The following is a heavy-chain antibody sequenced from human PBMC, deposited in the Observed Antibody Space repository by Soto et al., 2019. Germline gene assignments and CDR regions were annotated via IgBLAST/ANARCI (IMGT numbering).Heavy chain of an antibody. J-gene: IGHJ4*02. CDR2: IYYSGST. CDR1: GGSISSGDYY. CDR3: ARERVEMATIDY. D-gene: IGHD5-12*01. V-gene: IGHV4-30-4*01. Sequence: QVQLQESGPGLVKPSQTLSLTCTVSGGSISSGDYYWSWIRQPPGKALEWIGYIYYSGSTYYNPSLKRRVTISVDTSKNQFSLKLSSVTAADTAVYYCARERVEMATIDYWGQGTLVTVSS.